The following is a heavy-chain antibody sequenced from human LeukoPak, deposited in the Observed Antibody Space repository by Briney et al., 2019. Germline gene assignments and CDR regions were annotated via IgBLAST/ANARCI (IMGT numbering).Heavy chain of an antibody. Sequence: ASVKVSCKASGGTFSSYAISWVRQAPGQGLEWMGRIIPILGIANYAQKFQGRVTITADKSTSTAYMELSSLRSEDTAVYYCARESSSSWSNFDHWGQGTLVTVSS. CDR2: IIPILGIA. CDR3: ARESSSSWSNFDH. CDR1: GGTFSSYA. D-gene: IGHD6-13*01. V-gene: IGHV1-69*04. J-gene: IGHJ4*02.